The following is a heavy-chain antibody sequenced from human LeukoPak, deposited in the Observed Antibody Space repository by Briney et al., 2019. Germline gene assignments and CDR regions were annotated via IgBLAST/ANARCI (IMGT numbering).Heavy chain of an antibody. Sequence: GGSLRLSCAASGFTFSSYSMNWVRQAPGKGLEWVSSISSSSSYIYYADSVKGRFTISRDNAKNSLYPQMNSLRAEDTAVYYCARDSQYSSGWYFRGGYYGMDVWGQGTTVTVSS. CDR2: ISSSSSYI. CDR3: ARDSQYSSGWYFRGGYYGMDV. J-gene: IGHJ6*02. D-gene: IGHD6-19*01. CDR1: GFTFSSYS. V-gene: IGHV3-21*01.